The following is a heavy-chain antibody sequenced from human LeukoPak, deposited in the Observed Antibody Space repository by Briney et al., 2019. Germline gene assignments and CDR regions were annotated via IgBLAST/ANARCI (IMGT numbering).Heavy chain of an antibody. CDR2: ISSSGSTI. CDR3: ARGSSGWGY. CDR1: GFTFSSYE. V-gene: IGHV3-48*03. D-gene: IGHD6-19*01. Sequence: PGGSLRLSCAPSGFTFSSYEMNRVRQAPGNGLEWVSYISSSGSTIYYAHSVKGRFTISRDNAKNSLYLQMNSLRAEDTAVYYCARGSSGWGYWGQGTLVTVSS. J-gene: IGHJ4*02.